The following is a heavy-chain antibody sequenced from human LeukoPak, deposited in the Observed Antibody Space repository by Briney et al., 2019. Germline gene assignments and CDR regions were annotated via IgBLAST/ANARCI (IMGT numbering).Heavy chain of an antibody. V-gene: IGHV3-30*02. CDR3: AKEDHYYMDV. CDR1: GFTFSSYG. CDR2: IWYGGSNK. Sequence: GGSLRLFCAASGFTFSSYGMHWVRQAPGKGLEWVAVIWYGGSNKYYADSVKGRFTISRDNSKNTLYLQMNSLRAEDTAVYYCAKEDHYYMDVWGKGTTVTVSS. J-gene: IGHJ6*03.